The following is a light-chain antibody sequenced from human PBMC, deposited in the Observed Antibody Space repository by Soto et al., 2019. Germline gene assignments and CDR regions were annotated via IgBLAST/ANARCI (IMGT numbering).Light chain of an antibody. CDR3: QQYGSSGT. V-gene: IGKV3D-15*01. Sequence: IGLTQSPATLSVYPGERATLSCRASQSVSSYLAWYQQKPGQAPRLLISGASTRATGVPARFSGSGSGTEFTLTITSLQSEDFAVYCCQQYGSSGTFGQGTKVDIK. CDR1: QSVSSY. CDR2: GAS. J-gene: IGKJ1*01.